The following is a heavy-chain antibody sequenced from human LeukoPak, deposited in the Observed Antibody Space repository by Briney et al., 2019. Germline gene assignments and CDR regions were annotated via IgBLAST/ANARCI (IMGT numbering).Heavy chain of an antibody. CDR3: AKVDGSGSPNLDAFDI. Sequence: GGSLRLSCAASGFTFSSYSMNWVRQAPGKGLEWVSYISSSSSTIYYADSVKGRFTISRDNAKNSLNLQMNSLRAEDTAVYYCAKVDGSGSPNLDAFDIWGQGTMVTVSS. J-gene: IGHJ3*02. V-gene: IGHV3-48*04. CDR2: ISSSSSTI. D-gene: IGHD3-10*01. CDR1: GFTFSSYS.